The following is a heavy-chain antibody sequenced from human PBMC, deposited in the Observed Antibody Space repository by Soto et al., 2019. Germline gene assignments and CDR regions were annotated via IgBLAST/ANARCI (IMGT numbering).Heavy chain of an antibody. CDR1: GGSISSSSYY. Sequence: SETLSLTCTVSGGSISSSSYYWGWIRQPPGKGLEWIGSIYYSGSTYYNPSLKSRVTISVDTSKNQFSLKLSSVTAADTAVYLCARVMGTDGWSNHAFDLWGQGTMVTVSS. CDR3: ARVMGTDGWSNHAFDL. V-gene: IGHV4-39*01. D-gene: IGHD6-19*01. J-gene: IGHJ3*01. CDR2: IYYSGST.